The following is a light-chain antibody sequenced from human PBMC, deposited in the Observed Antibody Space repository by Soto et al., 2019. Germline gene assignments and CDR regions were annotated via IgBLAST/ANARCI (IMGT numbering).Light chain of an antibody. Sequence: QSVLTQPASVSGSPGQSITISCTGTSXDVGGYKYVSWYQQHPGKAPKLMIFEVSNRPSGVSNRFSGSKSGNTASLTISGLQAEDEADYYCSSYTSNNTQVFGTGTKVTVL. CDR1: SXDVGGYKY. J-gene: IGLJ1*01. CDR3: SSYTSNNTQV. V-gene: IGLV2-14*01. CDR2: EVS.